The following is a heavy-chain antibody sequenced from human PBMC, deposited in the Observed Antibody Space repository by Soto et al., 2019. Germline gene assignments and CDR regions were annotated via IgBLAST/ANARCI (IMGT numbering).Heavy chain of an antibody. CDR1: GYSFSSYW. Sequence: LGESLKISCKGSGYSFSSYWIGWVRQMPGKGLEWMGIIYPGDSDTRYSPSFQGQVTISADKSISTAYLQWSSLKASDTAMYYCARHLPLGYCISTSCYFSRINWFDPWGQGTLVTVSS. V-gene: IGHV5-51*01. CDR3: ARHLPLGYCISTSCYFSRINWFDP. D-gene: IGHD2-2*01. J-gene: IGHJ5*02. CDR2: IYPGDSDT.